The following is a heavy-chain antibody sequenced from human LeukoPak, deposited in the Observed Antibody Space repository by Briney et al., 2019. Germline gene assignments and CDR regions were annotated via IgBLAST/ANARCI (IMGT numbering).Heavy chain of an antibody. V-gene: IGHV1-18*01. J-gene: IGHJ3*02. CDR1: GYTFTSYG. Sequence: ASVKVSCKASGYTFTSYGISWVRQAPGQGLEWMGWISAYNGNTNYAQKLQGRVTITRNTSISTAYMELSSLRSEDTAVYYCARRRYFDWFDAFDIWGQGTMVTVSS. D-gene: IGHD3-9*01. CDR2: ISAYNGNT. CDR3: ARRRYFDWFDAFDI.